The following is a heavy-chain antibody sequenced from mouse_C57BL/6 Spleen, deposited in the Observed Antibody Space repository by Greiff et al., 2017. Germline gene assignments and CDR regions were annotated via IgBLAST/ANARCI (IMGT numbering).Heavy chain of an antibody. V-gene: IGHV5-4*01. CDR3: ASGGDEYYFDY. Sequence: EVHLVESGGGLVKPGGSLKLSCAASGFTFSSYAMSWVRQTPEKRLEWVATISDGGSSTYYPDNVKGRFTISRDNAKNNLYLQMSHLKSEETAMYYCASGGDEYYFDYWGQGTTLTVSS. CDR1: GFTFSSYA. CDR2: ISDGGSST. D-gene: IGHD3-3*01. J-gene: IGHJ2*01.